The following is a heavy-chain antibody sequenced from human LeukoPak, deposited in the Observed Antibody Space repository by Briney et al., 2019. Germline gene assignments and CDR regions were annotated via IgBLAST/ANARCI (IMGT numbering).Heavy chain of an antibody. V-gene: IGHV5-51*01. CDR2: IYPGDSDT. J-gene: IGHJ5*02. D-gene: IGHD2-2*01. CDR3: ARHGLPGYCSSTGCYRTNWFDP. CDR1: GYSFTSYW. Sequence: GESLKISCKGSGYSFTSYWIGWVRQMPGKGLEWMGIIYPGDSDTRYSPSFQGQVTISADKSISTAYLQWSSLKASDTAMYYCARHGLPGYCSSTGCYRTNWFDPWGQGTLVTVSS.